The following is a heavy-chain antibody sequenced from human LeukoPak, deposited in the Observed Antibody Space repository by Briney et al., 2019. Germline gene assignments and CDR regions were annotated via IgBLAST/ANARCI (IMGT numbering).Heavy chain of an antibody. CDR2: IYHSGST. D-gene: IGHD1-26*01. Sequence: PSETLSLTCTVSGYSISSGYYWGWIRQPPGKGLEWIGSIYHSGSTYYNPSLKSRVTISVDTSKNQFSLRLSSVTAADTAVYYCARHRYTGIAPGYLDYWGQGTLVTVSS. CDR1: GYSISSGYY. J-gene: IGHJ4*02. V-gene: IGHV4-38-2*02. CDR3: ARHRYTGIAPGYLDY.